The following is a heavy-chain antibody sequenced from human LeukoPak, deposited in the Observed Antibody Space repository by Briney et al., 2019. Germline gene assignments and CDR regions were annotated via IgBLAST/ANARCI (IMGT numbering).Heavy chain of an antibody. V-gene: IGHV3-43*02. CDR3: AKELAYCGGDCYSYFDY. Sequence: GGPLRLSCAASGFTFDDYAMHWVRQAPGKGLEWVSLISGDGGSTYCADSVKGRFTISRDNSKNSLYLQMNSLRTEDTALYYCAKELAYCGGDCYSYFDYWGQGTLVTVSS. CDR1: GFTFDDYA. D-gene: IGHD2-21*02. CDR2: ISGDGGST. J-gene: IGHJ4*02.